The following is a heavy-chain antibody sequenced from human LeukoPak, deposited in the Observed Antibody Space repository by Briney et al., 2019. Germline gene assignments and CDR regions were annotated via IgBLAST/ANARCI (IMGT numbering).Heavy chain of an antibody. Sequence: GRSLTLFCALYALTVSIYTMRSARLAPGEGLECVSSISSSSGYIYYADAVKGRFTISRDNAKNSLYLQMNSLRAEDTAVYYCARGYYDSSGYPQRPFDYWGQGTLVTVSS. J-gene: IGHJ4*02. CDR2: ISSSSGYI. CDR1: ALTVSIYT. D-gene: IGHD3-22*01. CDR3: ARGYYDSSGYPQRPFDY. V-gene: IGHV3-21*01.